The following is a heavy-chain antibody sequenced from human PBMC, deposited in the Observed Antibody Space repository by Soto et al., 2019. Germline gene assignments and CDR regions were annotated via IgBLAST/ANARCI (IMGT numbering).Heavy chain of an antibody. CDR3: AKDMDGFGELVFFGMDG. D-gene: IGHD3-10*01. Sequence: PGGSLRLSCAASGFTFDDYAMHWVRQAPGKGLEWVSGISWNSGSIGYADSVKGRFTISRDNAKNSLYLQMNSLRAEDTALYYCAKDMDGFGELVFFGMDGWGQGTTVTVSS. CDR2: ISWNSGSI. CDR1: GFTFDDYA. J-gene: IGHJ6*02. V-gene: IGHV3-9*01.